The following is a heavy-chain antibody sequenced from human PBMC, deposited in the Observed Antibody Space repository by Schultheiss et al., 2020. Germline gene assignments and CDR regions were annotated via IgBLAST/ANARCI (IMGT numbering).Heavy chain of an antibody. Sequence: GWIRQPPGKGLEWMGIIYPGDSDTRYSPSFQGQVTFSADKSITTAYLQWSSLKASDTAMYYCARLGAADSGAMDVWGQGTTVTVSS. CDR2: IYPGDSDT. D-gene: IGHD3-3*01. CDR3: ARLGAADSGAMDV. J-gene: IGHJ6*02. V-gene: IGHV5-51*01.